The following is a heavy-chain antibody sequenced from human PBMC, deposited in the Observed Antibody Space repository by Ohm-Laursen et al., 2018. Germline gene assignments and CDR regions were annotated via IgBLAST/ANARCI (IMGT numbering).Heavy chain of an antibody. D-gene: IGHD1-1*01. CDR1: GYTFTTYD. V-gene: IGHV1-8*02. Sequence: ASVKVSCKASGYTFTTYDITWVRRAAGQGPEWMGWMNPNSGNTGYAQKFRDRVTMTSDTSISTAYMELYGLTSEDTAAYYCARAVRNQLVSDYWGRGTLVTVSS. J-gene: IGHJ4*02. CDR2: MNPNSGNT. CDR3: ARAVRNQLVSDY.